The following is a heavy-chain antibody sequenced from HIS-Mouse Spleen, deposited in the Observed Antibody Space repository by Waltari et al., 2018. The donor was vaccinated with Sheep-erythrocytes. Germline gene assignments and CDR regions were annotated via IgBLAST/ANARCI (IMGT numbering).Heavy chain of an antibody. CDR3: AHRPGYWYFDL. V-gene: IGHV2-5*02. J-gene: IGHJ2*01. CDR1: GFSLSTSGVG. Sequence: QITLKESGPTLVKPTQTLTLTCTFSGFSLSTSGVGVGWIRQPPGKALAWLALIYWDDDKRYSPSLKRRLTITKDTSKNQVVLTMTNMDPVDTATYYCAHRPGYWYFDLWGRGTLVTVSS. CDR2: IYWDDDK.